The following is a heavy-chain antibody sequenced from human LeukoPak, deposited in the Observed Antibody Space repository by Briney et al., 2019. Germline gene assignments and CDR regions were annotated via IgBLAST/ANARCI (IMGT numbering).Heavy chain of an antibody. V-gene: IGHV3-33*01. Sequence: PGRSLRLSCAASGFTFSSYGMPWVRQAPGKGLEWVAVIWYDGSNKYYADSVKGRFTISRDNSKNTLYLQMNSLRAEDTAVYYCARDSDSSGYRYFDLWGRGTLVTVSS. CDR1: GFTFSSYG. CDR3: ARDSDSSGYRYFDL. CDR2: IWYDGSNK. J-gene: IGHJ2*01. D-gene: IGHD3-22*01.